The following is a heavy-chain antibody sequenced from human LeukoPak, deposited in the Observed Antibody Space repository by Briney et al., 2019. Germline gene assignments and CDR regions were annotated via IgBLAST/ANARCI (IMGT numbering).Heavy chain of an antibody. CDR3: VRGNDYGGPHY. CDR2: IDRDGSRI. V-gene: IGHV3-74*01. J-gene: IGHJ4*02. D-gene: IGHD4-23*01. Sequence: GGSLRLSCTVSGFTFSSYWMHWVRQAPGKGLVWVSRIDRDGSRINYADSVKGRFTISRDNGKNTLFLQMNSLRAEDAAVYYCVRGNDYGGPHYWGQGTLVTVSS. CDR1: GFTFSSYW.